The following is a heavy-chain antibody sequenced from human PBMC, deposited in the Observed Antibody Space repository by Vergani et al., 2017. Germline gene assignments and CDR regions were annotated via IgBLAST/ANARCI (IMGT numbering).Heavy chain of an antibody. D-gene: IGHD1-26*01. CDR2: ISGNNDDV. V-gene: IGHV3-21*04. Sequence: EVQMVESGGGLVKPGGSLRLSCVASGFTFSHYSMNWVRQAPGKGLEWVSSISGNNDDVYYADSVKGRFIISRDNSKNTLHLQMNSLRADDTAVYYCAKDWRSGSYFTPWVDYWGQGTLVTVSS. CDR1: GFTFSHYS. J-gene: IGHJ4*02. CDR3: AKDWRSGSYFTPWVDY.